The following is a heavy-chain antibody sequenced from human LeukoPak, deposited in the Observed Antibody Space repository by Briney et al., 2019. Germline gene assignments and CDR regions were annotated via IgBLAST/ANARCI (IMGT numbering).Heavy chain of an antibody. Sequence: GGSLRLSCAASGFTFSSYAMHWVRQAPGKGLEWVAVISYDGSNKYYADSVKGRFTISRDNSKNTLCLQMNSLRAEDTAVYYCAKEIWPTVTTPGHTHFDYWGQGTLVTVSS. V-gene: IGHV3-30*04. J-gene: IGHJ4*02. CDR1: GFTFSSYA. D-gene: IGHD4-17*01. CDR2: ISYDGSNK. CDR3: AKEIWPTVTTPGHTHFDY.